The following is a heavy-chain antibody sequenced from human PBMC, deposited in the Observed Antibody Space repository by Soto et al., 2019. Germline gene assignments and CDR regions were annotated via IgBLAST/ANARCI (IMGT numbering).Heavy chain of an antibody. V-gene: IGHV1-2*02. Sequence: SVKVSCKASGYTFTDNYIHWVRQAPGHGLEWMGWINPNTGGTNYAQKFQGRVTVTRDTSITTAYMELSRLRSDDTAVYYCARDFSSSADGFDYWGQGTLVTVS. CDR1: GYTFTDNY. J-gene: IGHJ4*02. CDR3: ARDFSSSADGFDY. CDR2: INPNTGGT. D-gene: IGHD6-6*01.